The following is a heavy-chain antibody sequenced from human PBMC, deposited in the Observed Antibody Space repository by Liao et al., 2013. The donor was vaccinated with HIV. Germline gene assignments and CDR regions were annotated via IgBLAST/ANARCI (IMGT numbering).Heavy chain of an antibody. J-gene: IGHJ4*02. CDR2: IYTSGST. V-gene: IGHV4-61*02. CDR1: GVSISSGSYY. D-gene: IGHD2-2*01. CDR3: ARAAAMAFDY. Sequence: QVQLQESGPGLVKPSQTLSLTCTVSGVSISSGSYYWSWIRQPAGKGLEWIGRIYTSGSTNYNPSLKSRVTISLDTSKNQFSLNLSSVTAADTAVYYCARAAAMAFDYWGQGTLVTVSS.